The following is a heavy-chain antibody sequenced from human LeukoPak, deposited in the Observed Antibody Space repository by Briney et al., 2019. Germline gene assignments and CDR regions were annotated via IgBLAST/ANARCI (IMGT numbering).Heavy chain of an antibody. CDR3: ASKRSSGYYLDY. J-gene: IGHJ4*02. CDR1: GFXFSTYS. Sequence: PGGSLRLSCAASGFXFSTYSMNWVRQAPGKEQEWVSYISSSSSTLYYADSVKGRFTISRDNAKNSLYQQMNSLRDEDTPVYYCASKRSSGYYLDYWGQGTLVTVSS. CDR2: ISSSSSTL. V-gene: IGHV3-48*02. D-gene: IGHD3-22*01.